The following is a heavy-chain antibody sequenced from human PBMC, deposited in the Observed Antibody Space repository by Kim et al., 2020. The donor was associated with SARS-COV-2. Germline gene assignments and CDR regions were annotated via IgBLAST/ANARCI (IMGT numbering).Heavy chain of an antibody. V-gene: IGHV3-30-3*01. J-gene: IGHJ4*02. CDR1: GFTFSSYA. CDR3: ARDSTYCSGGSCYLSNYRGYFDY. D-gene: IGHD2-15*01. Sequence: GGSLRLSCAASGFTFSSYAMHWVRQAPGKGLEWVAVISYDGSNKYYADSVKGRFTISRDNSKNTLYLQMNSLRAEDTAVYYCARDSTYCSGGSCYLSNYRGYFDYWGQGTLVTVSS. CDR2: ISYDGSNK.